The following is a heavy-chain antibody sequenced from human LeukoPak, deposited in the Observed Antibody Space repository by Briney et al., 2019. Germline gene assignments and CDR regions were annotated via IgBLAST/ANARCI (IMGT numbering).Heavy chain of an antibody. CDR3: ARYSGSFLREDAFDI. Sequence: GGSLRLSCAASGFTFSSYAMSWVRQAPGKGLEWVSAISGSGGSTYYADSVKGRFTISRDNSKNTLYLQMNSLRAEDTAVYYCARYSGSFLREDAFDIWGQGTMVIVSS. J-gene: IGHJ3*02. V-gene: IGHV3-23*01. D-gene: IGHD1-26*01. CDR2: ISGSGGST. CDR1: GFTFSSYA.